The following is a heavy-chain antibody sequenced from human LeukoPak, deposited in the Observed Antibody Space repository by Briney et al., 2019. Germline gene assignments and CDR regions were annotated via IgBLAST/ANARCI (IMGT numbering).Heavy chain of an antibody. CDR1: ADSINTYY. J-gene: IGHJ6*03. CDR3: ARVRWLHSYFSYYYMDV. D-gene: IGHD3-22*01. Sequence: SETLSLTCTVSADSINTYYWSWIRQPLGKGLEWIGYIYHSGSTNYNPSLRSRVTISVDTSKSQLSLKLNSVTAADTAVYFCARVRWLHSYFSYYYMDVWGRGTTVTVSS. CDR2: IYHSGST. V-gene: IGHV4-59*01.